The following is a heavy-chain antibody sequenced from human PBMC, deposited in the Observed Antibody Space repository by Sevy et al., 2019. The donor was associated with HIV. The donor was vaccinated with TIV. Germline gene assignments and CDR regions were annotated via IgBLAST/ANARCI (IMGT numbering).Heavy chain of an antibody. CDR3: ARDAGSYYFDY. Sequence: SETLSLTCTVSGGSVSSGSYYWSWIRQPPGKGLEWIGYIYYSGSTNYNPSLKSRVTISVDTSKNQFPLKLSSVTAADTAVYYCARDAGSYYFDYWGQGTLVTVSS. V-gene: IGHV4-61*01. CDR1: GGSVSSGSYY. CDR2: IYYSGST. J-gene: IGHJ4*02. D-gene: IGHD6-13*01.